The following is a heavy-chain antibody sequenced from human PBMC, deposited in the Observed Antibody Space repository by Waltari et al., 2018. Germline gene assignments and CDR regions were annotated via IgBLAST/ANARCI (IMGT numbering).Heavy chain of an antibody. J-gene: IGHJ4*02. CDR1: GFPFSTHW. D-gene: IGHD4-17*01. CDR2: IKGDGGET. Sequence: EVQLVESGGGLVQPGGSLRLSCAASGFPFSTHWMGWVRQAPGEGLGWGANIKGDGGETYYVDSVKGRLTVSRDNAKNSLYLQMDSLRAEDTAVYYCARHGYYTFDFWGQGTLVTVSS. V-gene: IGHV3-7*01. CDR3: ARHGYYTFDF.